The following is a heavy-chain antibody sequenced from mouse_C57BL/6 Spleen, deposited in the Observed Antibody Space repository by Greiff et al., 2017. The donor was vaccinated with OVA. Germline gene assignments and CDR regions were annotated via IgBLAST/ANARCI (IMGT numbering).Heavy chain of an antibody. CDR2: ISSGSSTI. CDR1: GFTFSDYG. J-gene: IGHJ4*01. Sequence: EVQLVESGGGLVKPGGSLKLSCAASGFTFSDYGMHWVRQAPEKGLEWVAYISSGSSTINYADTVKGRFTITRDNAKNTLFLQMTSLRSEDTAMYYGARRSYSNYAYYAMDYWGQGTSVTVSS. D-gene: IGHD2-5*01. CDR3: ARRSYSNYAYYAMDY. V-gene: IGHV5-17*01.